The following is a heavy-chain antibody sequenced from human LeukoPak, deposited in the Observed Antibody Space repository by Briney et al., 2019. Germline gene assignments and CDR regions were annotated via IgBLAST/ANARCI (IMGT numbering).Heavy chain of an antibody. CDR3: AHYFDY. J-gene: IGHJ4*02. Sequence: VGASETLSLTCTVSGYSINSGYYWSWIRQPPGKRLEWIGSIYYSGSTYSNPTLKSRLTISVDTSKNQISLNLTSVTAADTAVYYCAHYFDYWGQGTLVTVSS. CDR1: GYSINSGYY. CDR2: IYYSGST. V-gene: IGHV4-38-2*02.